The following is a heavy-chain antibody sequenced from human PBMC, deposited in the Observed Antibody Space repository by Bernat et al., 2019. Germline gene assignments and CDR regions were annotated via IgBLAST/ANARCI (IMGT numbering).Heavy chain of an antibody. CDR2: IYYSGST. D-gene: IGHD6-13*01. CDR3: ARGGSSWYIGTFDF. CDR1: GGSISSYY. V-gene: IGHV4-59*01. Sequence: QVQLQESGPGLVKPSETLSLTCTVAGGSISSYYWSWIRQPPGKGLEWIGYIYYSGSTDYNPSLNSRVTISLDTSKNQFSLKLSSVTAADTAVYYCARGGSSWYIGTFDFWGQGTMVTVSS. J-gene: IGHJ3*01.